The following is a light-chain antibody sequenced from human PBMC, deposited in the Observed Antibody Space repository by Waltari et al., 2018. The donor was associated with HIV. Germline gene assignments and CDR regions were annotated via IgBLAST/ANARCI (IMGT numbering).Light chain of an antibody. J-gene: IGLJ1*01. CDR2: EVN. V-gene: IGLV2-8*01. Sequence: QSALTQPPSASGSPGQSVTIFCTGTSSVVGGYNYVSWYQQPPNKPPNLIIFEVNKRPSGVPDRFSGSKSGNTASLTVSGLQAEDDADYYCSSYAGSDSPYVFGSGTTVTVL. CDR3: SSYAGSDSPYV. CDR1: SSVVGGYNY.